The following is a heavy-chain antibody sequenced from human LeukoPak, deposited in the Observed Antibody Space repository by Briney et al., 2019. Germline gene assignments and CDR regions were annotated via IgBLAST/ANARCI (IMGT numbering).Heavy chain of an antibody. D-gene: IGHD3-9*01. CDR2: IYYSGNT. Sequence: SETLSLTCTVSGGSIDSYSWSWIRQSPGKGLEWIVNIYYSGNTNSNPSLRSRTTISIATSKKEYTLKLSSVTAEAAVDYYAARVRLVGYDILPGYYSFDYWVQGTLVTVSS. CDR1: GGSIDSYS. V-gene: IGHV4-59*01. CDR3: ARVRLVGYDILPGYYSFDY. J-gene: IGHJ4*02.